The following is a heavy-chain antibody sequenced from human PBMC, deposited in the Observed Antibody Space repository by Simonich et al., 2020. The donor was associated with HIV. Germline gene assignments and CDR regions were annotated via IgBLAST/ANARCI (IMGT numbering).Heavy chain of an antibody. J-gene: IGHJ3*02. CDR2: IYPGDSDT. D-gene: IGHD2-15*01. CDR3: VTDKGYCSGGSCYQDAFDI. Sequence: GESLKISCKGSGYSFTSYWIGCVRQMPGKGLEWMGIIYPGDSDTRYSPSFQGQVTISADKSISTAYLQWSSLKASDTAMYYCVTDKGYCSGGSCYQDAFDIWGQGTMVTVSS. CDR1: GYSFTSYW. V-gene: IGHV5-51*03.